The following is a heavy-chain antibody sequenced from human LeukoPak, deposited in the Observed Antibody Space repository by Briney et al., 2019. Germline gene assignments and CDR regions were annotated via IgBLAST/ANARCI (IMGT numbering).Heavy chain of an antibody. D-gene: IGHD3/OR15-3a*01. CDR1: GGTFSSYA. CDR2: IIPIFGTA. J-gene: IGHJ5*02. V-gene: IGHV1-69*06. CDR3: ARDLDCDYEAGWFDP. Sequence: GSSVKVCCKASGGTFSSYAVSWVRQAHGQGLEWMGGIIPIFGTANYAQKFQGRVTITADKSTSTAYMELSSLRSEDTAVYYCARDLDCDYEAGWFDPWGQGTRVTVSS.